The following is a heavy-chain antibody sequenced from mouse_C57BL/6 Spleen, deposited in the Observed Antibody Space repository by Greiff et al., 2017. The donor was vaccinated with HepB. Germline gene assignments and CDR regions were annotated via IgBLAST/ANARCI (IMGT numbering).Heavy chain of an antibody. CDR1: GYAFSSSW. D-gene: IGHD2-4*01. Sequence: QVQLQQSGPELVKPGASVKISCKASGYAFSSSWMNWVKQRPGKGLEWIGRIYPGDGDTNYNGKFKGKATLTADKSSSTAYMQLSSLTSEDSAVYFCARSTIYYDYLFAYWGQGTLVTVSA. V-gene: IGHV1-82*01. CDR2: IYPGDGDT. J-gene: IGHJ3*01. CDR3: ARSTIYYDYLFAY.